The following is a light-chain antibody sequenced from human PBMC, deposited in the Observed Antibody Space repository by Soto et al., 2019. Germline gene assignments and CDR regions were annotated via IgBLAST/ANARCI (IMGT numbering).Light chain of an antibody. CDR1: NSVSKS. CDR3: QQPKTWPRT. V-gene: IGKV3-11*01. Sequence: EIVLTQSPDILSLSPCDRATLSCRASNSVSKSLVWYQQKPVQSPRLLIYNDSNRVTDIPVRFSGSGSGTHFTITISCIEPEDVVVSYCQQPKTWPRTCGHGSRVEL. CDR2: NDS. J-gene: IGKJ1*01.